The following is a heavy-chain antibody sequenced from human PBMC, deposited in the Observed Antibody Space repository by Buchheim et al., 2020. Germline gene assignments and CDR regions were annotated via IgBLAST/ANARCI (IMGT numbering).Heavy chain of an antibody. CDR1: GYTFTSYD. CDR2: MNPNSGNT. J-gene: IGHJ6*02. D-gene: IGHD6-19*01. V-gene: IGHV1-8*01. CDR3: ARVFKGRKMHGVMAGQRYYYYGMDV. Sequence: QVQLVQSGAEVKKPGASVKVSCKASGYTFTSYDINWVRQATGQGLEWMGWMNPNSGNTGYAQKFQGRVTMTRNTSISTAYMELSSLRSEETAVYYCARVFKGRKMHGVMAGQRYYYYGMDVWGQGTT.